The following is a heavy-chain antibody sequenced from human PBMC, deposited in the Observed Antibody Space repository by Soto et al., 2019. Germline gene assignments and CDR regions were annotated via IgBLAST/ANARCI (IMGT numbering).Heavy chain of an antibody. D-gene: IGHD3-10*01. V-gene: IGHV3-23*01. J-gene: IGHJ4*02. CDR3: AKDRQFRSYYESAGHYNN. CDR2: ISGSGAIT. Sequence: EVQLLESGGGLVQPGGSLRLSCVASGFTFMNYDMRWVRQAPGKGLEWVSGISGSGAITYYADSVRGRFTISRDNSKNTLYLQLNSLRAEDTAIYYCAKDRQFRSYYESAGHYNNWGQGTLVTVSS. CDR1: GFTFMNYD.